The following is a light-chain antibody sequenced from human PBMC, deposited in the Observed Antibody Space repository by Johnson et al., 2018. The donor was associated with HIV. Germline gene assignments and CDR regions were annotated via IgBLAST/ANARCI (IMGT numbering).Light chain of an antibody. CDR3: GAWDSSLSAYV. J-gene: IGLJ1*01. CDR2: ENN. CDR1: SSNIGNHY. Sequence: QSVLTQPPSVSAAPGQKVTISCSGTSSNIGNHYVSWYQLLPGTAPKLLIYENNKRPSGIPDRFSGSKSGTSATLGITGLQTGDEADYYCGAWDSSLSAYVFGTGTTVTVL. V-gene: IGLV1-51*02.